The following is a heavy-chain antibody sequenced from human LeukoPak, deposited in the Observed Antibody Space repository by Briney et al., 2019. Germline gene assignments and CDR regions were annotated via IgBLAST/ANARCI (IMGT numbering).Heavy chain of an antibody. J-gene: IGHJ4*02. D-gene: IGHD2-21*02. CDR1: GGTFSSYA. V-gene: IGHV1-69*04. Sequence: GASVKVSCKASGGTFSSYAITWVRQAPGQGLEWKGTIIPIVNITSFAQKFQGRVTITADKSTSTAYMELSSLDSEDAAMYYCARGPNCGGDCYSYFDYWGQGTLVIVSS. CDR3: ARGPNCGGDCYSYFDY. CDR2: IIPIVNIT.